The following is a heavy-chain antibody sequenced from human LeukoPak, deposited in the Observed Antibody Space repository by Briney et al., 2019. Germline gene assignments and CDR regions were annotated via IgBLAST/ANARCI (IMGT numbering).Heavy chain of an antibody. CDR1: GYTFTSYG. Sequence: GASVKVSCKASGYTFTSYGISWVRQAPGQGLEWMGWISAYSGNTNYAQKLQGKVTMTTDTSTSTAYMELRSLRSDDTAVYYCARATPLPPYDYWGQGTLVTVSS. V-gene: IGHV1-18*01. CDR3: ARATPLPPYDY. D-gene: IGHD4-17*01. J-gene: IGHJ4*02. CDR2: ISAYSGNT.